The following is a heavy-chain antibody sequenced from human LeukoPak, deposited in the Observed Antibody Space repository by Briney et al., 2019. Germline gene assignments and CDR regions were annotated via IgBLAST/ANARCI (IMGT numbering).Heavy chain of an antibody. CDR1: EFTFSSYS. V-gene: IGHV3-21*01. Sequence: GGSLRLSCAASEFTFSSYSMNWVRQAPGRGLEWVSSISSSSSYIYYADSVKGRFTISRDNAKNSLYLQMNSLRAEDTAVYYCARDLMSVHYYDSSGYPDYFDYWGQGTLVTVSS. J-gene: IGHJ4*02. D-gene: IGHD3-22*01. CDR2: ISSSSSYI. CDR3: ARDLMSVHYYDSSGYPDYFDY.